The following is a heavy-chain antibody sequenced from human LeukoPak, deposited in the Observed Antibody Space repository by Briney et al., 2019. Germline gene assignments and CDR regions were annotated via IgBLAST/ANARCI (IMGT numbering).Heavy chain of an antibody. CDR1: GYTFTSYY. D-gene: IGHD6-19*01. CDR3: ARDRRRVSSGWTLYYYGMDV. Sequence: ASVKVSCKASGYTFTSYYMHWVRQAPGRGLEWMGIINPSGGSTSYAQKFQGRVTMTRDTSTSTVYMELSSLRSEDTAVYYCARDRRRVSSGWTLYYYGMDVWGQGTTVTVSS. J-gene: IGHJ6*02. V-gene: IGHV1-46*01. CDR2: INPSGGST.